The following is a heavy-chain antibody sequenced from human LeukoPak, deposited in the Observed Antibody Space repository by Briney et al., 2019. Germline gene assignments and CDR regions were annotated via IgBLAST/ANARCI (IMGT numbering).Heavy chain of an antibody. J-gene: IGHJ3*02. D-gene: IGHD2-2*01. Sequence: GASVNVSCKASGYTFTGYYMHWVRQAPGQGLEWMGWINPNSGGTNYAQKFQGRVTMTRDTSISTAYMELSRLRSDDTAVYYCARDPLAVVVPAAMLGGSGADDAFDIWGQGTMVTVSS. V-gene: IGHV1-2*02. CDR1: GYTFTGYY. CDR2: INPNSGGT. CDR3: ARDPLAVVVPAAMLGGSGADDAFDI.